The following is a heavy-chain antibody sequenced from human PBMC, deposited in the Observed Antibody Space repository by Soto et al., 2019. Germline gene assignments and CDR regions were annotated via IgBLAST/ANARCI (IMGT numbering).Heavy chain of an antibody. CDR2: FDPEDGET. V-gene: IGHV1-24*01. J-gene: IGHJ3*02. D-gene: IGHD2-2*01. CDR3: ATVPVVPAASFDI. CDR1: GYTLTELS. Sequence: ASVKVSCKVPGYTLTELSVHWVRQAPGKGLEWMGGFDPEDGETIYAQKFQGRVTMTEDTSTDTPYMELSSLRSEDTAVYYCATVPVVPAASFDIWGQGTMVTVSS.